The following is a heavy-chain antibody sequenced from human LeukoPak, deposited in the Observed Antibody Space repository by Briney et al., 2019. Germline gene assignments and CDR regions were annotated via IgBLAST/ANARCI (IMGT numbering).Heavy chain of an antibody. D-gene: IGHD4-17*01. CDR1: GFTFSTYS. CDR2: ISSGSGYI. V-gene: IGHV3-21*01. J-gene: IGHJ4*02. Sequence: GGSLRLSCAASGFTFSTYSMDWVRQAPGKGLEWVSSISSGSGYIYYADSVKGRFTISRDNAKNSLYLQMNSLRAEDTAVYYCARSETTVTYFDYWGQGTLVTASP. CDR3: ARSETTVTYFDY.